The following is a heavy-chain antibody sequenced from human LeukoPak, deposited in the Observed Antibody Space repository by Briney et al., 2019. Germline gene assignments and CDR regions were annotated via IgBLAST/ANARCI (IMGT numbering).Heavy chain of an antibody. CDR3: AKLTTS. CDR2: TVGGGDGT. CDR1: GFTFTSAW. J-gene: IGHJ4*02. D-gene: IGHD4-11*01. Sequence: GGSLRLSCGASGFTFTSAWMNWVRQAPGKGLEWVAVTVGGGDGTYYADSVKGRFTISRDNSNNTLYLQMNSLRAEDTAVYYCAKLTTSWGQGTLVTVSS. V-gene: IGHV3-23*01.